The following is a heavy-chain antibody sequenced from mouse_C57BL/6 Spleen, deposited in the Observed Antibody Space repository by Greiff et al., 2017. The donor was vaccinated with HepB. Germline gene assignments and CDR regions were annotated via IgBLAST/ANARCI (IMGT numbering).Heavy chain of an antibody. CDR3: ARSRDGLPAWFAY. Sequence: QVQLQQPGTELVKPGASVKLSCKASGYTFTRYWMHWVKQRPGQGLEWIGNINPSNGGTNYNEKFKRKATLTVDNSSSTAYMQLSSLTSADTAVYYCARSRDGLPAWFAYWGQGTLVTVSA. V-gene: IGHV1-53*01. CDR1: GYTFTRYW. J-gene: IGHJ3*01. D-gene: IGHD2-3*01. CDR2: INPSNGGT.